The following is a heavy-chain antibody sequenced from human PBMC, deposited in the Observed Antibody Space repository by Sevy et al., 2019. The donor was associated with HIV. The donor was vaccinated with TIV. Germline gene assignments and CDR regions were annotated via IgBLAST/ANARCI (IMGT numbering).Heavy chain of an antibody. CDR1: GFTFSSYA. J-gene: IGHJ4*02. D-gene: IGHD3-10*01. CDR3: ARGEGIMVRGVIAASDY. CDR2: ISYDGSNK. Sequence: GGSLRLSCAASGFTFSSYAMHWVRQAPGKGLEWVAVISYDGSNKYYADSVKGRFTISRDNSKNTLYLQMNSLRAEDTAVYYCARGEGIMVRGVIAASDYWGQGTLVTVSS. V-gene: IGHV3-30-3*01.